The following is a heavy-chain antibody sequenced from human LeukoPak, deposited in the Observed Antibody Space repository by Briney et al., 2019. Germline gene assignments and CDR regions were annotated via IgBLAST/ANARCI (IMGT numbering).Heavy chain of an antibody. CDR3: ARGGRRDIVEVPAAMAY. D-gene: IGHD2-2*01. V-gene: IGHV3-20*04. CDR1: GFTFDDYG. J-gene: IGHJ4*02. Sequence: PGGSLRLSCAASGFTFDDYGMSWVRQAPGKGLEWVSGINWNGGSTGYADSVKGRFTISRDNAKNSLYLQMNSLRAEDTALYYCARGGRRDIVEVPAAMAYWGQGTLVTVSS. CDR2: INWNGGST.